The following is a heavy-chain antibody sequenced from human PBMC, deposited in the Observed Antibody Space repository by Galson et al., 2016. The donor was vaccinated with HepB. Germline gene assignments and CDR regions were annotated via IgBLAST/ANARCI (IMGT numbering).Heavy chain of an antibody. Sequence: TLSLTCTISGDTITSGAFDWTWIRQSAGKGLEWIGRIYTTGSTRYSHSPKSRVSISIDTSKDQGSLSLTYATAAASAVYYCARARAGRWTGALSSWGQGTLVTVSS. J-gene: IGHJ5*02. CDR1: GDTITSGAFD. D-gene: IGHD3/OR15-3a*01. CDR3: ARARAGRWTGALSS. CDR2: IYTTGST. V-gene: IGHV4-61*02.